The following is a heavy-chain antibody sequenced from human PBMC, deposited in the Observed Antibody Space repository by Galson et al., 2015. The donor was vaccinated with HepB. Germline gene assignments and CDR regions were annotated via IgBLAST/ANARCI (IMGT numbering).Heavy chain of an antibody. D-gene: IGHD3-10*01. J-gene: IGHJ6*02. CDR1: GFTFSSYA. CDR3: ARVVRWSNPYYYYGMDV. Sequence: SLRLSCAASGFTFSSYAMHWVRQAPGKGLEWVAVISYDGSNKYYADSVKGRFTISRDNSKNTLYLQMNSLRAEDTAVYYCARVVRWSNPYYYYGMDVWGQGTTVTVSS. V-gene: IGHV3-30-3*01. CDR2: ISYDGSNK.